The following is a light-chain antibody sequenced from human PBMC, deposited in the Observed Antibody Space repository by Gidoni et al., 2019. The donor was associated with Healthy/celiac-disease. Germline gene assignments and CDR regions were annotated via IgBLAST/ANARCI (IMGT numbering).Light chain of an antibody. CDR3: QQYNNWPPYT. CDR2: GAS. J-gene: IGKJ2*01. V-gene: IGKV3-15*01. CDR1: QSVSSN. Sequence: EIVMTQSPATLSVSPGERATLSCRASQSVSSNLAWYQQKPGQAPRPLIYGASTRATGIPARCSSSGSGTEFTLTISSLQSEDFAVDYCQQYNNWPPYTFGQGTKLEIK.